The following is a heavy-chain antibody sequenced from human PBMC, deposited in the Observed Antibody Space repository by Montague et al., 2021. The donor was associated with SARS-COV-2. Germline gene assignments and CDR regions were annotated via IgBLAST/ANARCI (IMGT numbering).Heavy chain of an antibody. V-gene: IGHV4-59*02. CDR2: ISHSGIT. J-gene: IGHJ5*01. CDR3: ARLSIGGPLIRWFDS. Sequence: SETLSLTCTVSGYSVTSSYWSWIRQPPGKGLQWIGFISHSGITNYNSFFKSRDAISVNTSKNHFSLKLSSATAADTAVYYCARLSIGGPLIRWFDSWGQGTLVTVSS. CDR1: GYSVTSSY. D-gene: IGHD3-3*01.